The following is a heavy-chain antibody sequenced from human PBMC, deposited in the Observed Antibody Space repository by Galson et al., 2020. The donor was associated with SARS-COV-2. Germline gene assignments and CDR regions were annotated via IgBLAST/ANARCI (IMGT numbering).Heavy chain of an antibody. CDR3: GKRQANDVSDRAAFDI. J-gene: IGHJ3*02. CDR2: ITADGART. Sequence: GGSLRLSCAASGITLRQYDMPWVRQVPGKGLEWVSSITADGARTFYADSVRGRFPISRDNSQNTLILQMNSLRGEDTAVYYCGKRQANDVSDRAAFDIWGQGTLVTVSS. V-gene: IGHV3-23*01. CDR1: GITLRQYD.